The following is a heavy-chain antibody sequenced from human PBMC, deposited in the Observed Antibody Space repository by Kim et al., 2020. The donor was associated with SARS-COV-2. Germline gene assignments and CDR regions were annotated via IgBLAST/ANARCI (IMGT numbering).Heavy chain of an antibody. CDR2: STI. J-gene: IGHJ4*02. Sequence: STIYYADSVKGRFTISRDNAKNSLYLQMNSLRAEDTAVYYCARIGGYFDYWGQGTLVTVSS. CDR3: ARIGGYFDY. V-gene: IGHV3-48*03.